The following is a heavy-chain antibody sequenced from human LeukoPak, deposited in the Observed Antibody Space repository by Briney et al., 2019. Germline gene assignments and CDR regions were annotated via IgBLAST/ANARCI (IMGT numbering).Heavy chain of an antibody. D-gene: IGHD1-1*01. CDR1: GGSFSTYY. Sequence: SETLSLTCAVYGGSFSTYYWRWIRQSPGKGLEWISEINHRGDTNYNPSVKSRVTISVDTSTNQFSLKVRSLTAADTAVYYCARGPTISETGYFDFWGQGTLVTVSS. CDR3: ARGPTISETGYFDF. V-gene: IGHV4-34*01. J-gene: IGHJ4*03. CDR2: INHRGDT.